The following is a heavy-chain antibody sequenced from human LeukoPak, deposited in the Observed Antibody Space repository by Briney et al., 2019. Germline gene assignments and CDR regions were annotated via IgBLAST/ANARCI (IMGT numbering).Heavy chain of an antibody. Sequence: SETLSLTCSVSGGSIAISSHHWEWIRQPPGKGLEWIGSMHYSGTTYYNPSLKSRTTMSVDTSKNQFSLRLSSVTAADTAVYSCARSVHSGRYSYYYTDVWGNGTTVAVSS. CDR3: ARSVHSGRYSYYYTDV. J-gene: IGHJ6*03. V-gene: IGHV4-39*07. CDR2: MHYSGTT. D-gene: IGHD1-26*01. CDR1: GGSIAISSHH.